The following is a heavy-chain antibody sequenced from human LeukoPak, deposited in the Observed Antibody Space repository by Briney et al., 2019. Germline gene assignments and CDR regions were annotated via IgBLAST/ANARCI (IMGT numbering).Heavy chain of an antibody. J-gene: IGHJ4*02. CDR1: GYTFTAYY. Sequence: GASVKVSCKASGYTFTAYYIHWLRQAPGQGLEWMGWVNPNTGSTMYAQKFQGRVTMTRDTSISTAYIDVSRLLSDDTAVYYCARADELGDHHIDSWGQGTLVTVSS. D-gene: IGHD2-21*02. CDR2: VNPNTGST. CDR3: ARADELGDHHIDS. V-gene: IGHV1-2*02.